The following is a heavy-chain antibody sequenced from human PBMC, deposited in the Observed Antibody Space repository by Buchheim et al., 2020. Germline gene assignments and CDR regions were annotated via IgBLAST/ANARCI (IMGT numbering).Heavy chain of an antibody. CDR1: GYTFTSYD. CDR3: ARDRRQSTYYYYYMDV. V-gene: IGHV1-69*01. D-gene: IGHD4-11*01. Sequence: QGQLVQSGAEVKKPGASVKVSCKASGYTFTSYDINWVRQATGQGPEWMGGIIPIFGTTNYAQKFQGRVTITADESTSTAYLELISLTSDDTAVYFCARDRRQSTYYYYYMDVWGRGTT. J-gene: IGHJ6*03. CDR2: IIPIFGTT.